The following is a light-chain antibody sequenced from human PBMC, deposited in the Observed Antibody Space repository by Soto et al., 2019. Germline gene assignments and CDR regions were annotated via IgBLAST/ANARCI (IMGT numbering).Light chain of an antibody. V-gene: IGKV3-20*01. J-gene: IGKJ1*01. CDR1: QSVSNNY. Sequence: EIVLTQSPGTLSLSPRERATLSCRASQSVSNNYLAWYQHRPGQAPRLLIYGASTSAPGIPDRFSGSGSGTDFTLTISRLEPEDFAVYYCHQYAASPRTFGQGTQVEV. CDR2: GAS. CDR3: HQYAASPRT.